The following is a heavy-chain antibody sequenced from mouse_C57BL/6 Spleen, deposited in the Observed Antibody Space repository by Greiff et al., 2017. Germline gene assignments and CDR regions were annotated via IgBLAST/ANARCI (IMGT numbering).Heavy chain of an antibody. D-gene: IGHD1-1*02. J-gene: IGHJ4*01. CDR2: IYPSDSET. CDR1: GYTFTSYW. Sequence: VQLQQPGAELVRPGSSVTLSCKASGYTFTSYWMDWVKQRPVQGLEWIGNIYPSDSETHYNQKFKDKATLTVDKSSSTAYMQLRSLTSEDSAVYYCARGGGYRYYAMDYWGQGTSVTVSS. V-gene: IGHV1-61*01. CDR3: ARGGGYRYYAMDY.